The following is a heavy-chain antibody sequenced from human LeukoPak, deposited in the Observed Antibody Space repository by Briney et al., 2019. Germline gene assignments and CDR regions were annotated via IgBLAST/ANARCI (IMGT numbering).Heavy chain of an antibody. J-gene: IGHJ6*03. CDR1: GGSISSGSYY. V-gene: IGHV4-61*02. D-gene: IGHD3-16*01. CDR2: IYTYESP. CDR3: ARAPGGRRAYYMDV. Sequence: SETLSLTCTVSGGSISSGSYYWSWIRQPAGKGLEWIGRIYTYESPNYNPSLKSRVTISVDTSKNQFSLKLTSVTAADTAVYFCARAPGGRRAYYMDVWGKGTTVTISS.